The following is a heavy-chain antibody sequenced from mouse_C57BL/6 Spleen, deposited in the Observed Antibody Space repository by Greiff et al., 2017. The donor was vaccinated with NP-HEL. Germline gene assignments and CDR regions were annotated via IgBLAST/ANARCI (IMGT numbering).Heavy chain of an antibody. D-gene: IGHD1-1*02. CDR1: GYTFTSYW. V-gene: IGHV1-72*01. J-gene: IGHJ4*01. Sequence: QVQLQQPGAELVKPGASVTLSCKASGYTFTSYWLHWVKQRPGRGLEWIGRIDPNSGGTKYNEKFKSKATLTVDKPSSTAYMQLSSLTSEDAAVYYCARYWWFQASYAMDYWGQGTSVTVSS. CDR3: ARYWWFQASYAMDY. CDR2: IDPNSGGT.